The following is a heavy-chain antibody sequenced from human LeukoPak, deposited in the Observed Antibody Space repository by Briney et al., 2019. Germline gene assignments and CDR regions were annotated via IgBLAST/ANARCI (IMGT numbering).Heavy chain of an antibody. Sequence: PGGSLRLSCAASGFTFSSYGMHWVRQAPGKGLEWVAFIRYDGSNKYYADSVKGRYTISRDNSKNTLYLQMNSLRAEDTTVYYCARDRTIFDLNAFDIWGQGTMVTVSS. CDR2: IRYDGSNK. CDR1: GFTFSSYG. CDR3: ARDRTIFDLNAFDI. D-gene: IGHD3-3*01. J-gene: IGHJ3*02. V-gene: IGHV3-30*02.